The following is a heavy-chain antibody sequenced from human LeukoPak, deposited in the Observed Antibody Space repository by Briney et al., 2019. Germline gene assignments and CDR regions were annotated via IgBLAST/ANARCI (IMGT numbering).Heavy chain of an antibody. CDR3: AKREAYGGNSPRWFDP. D-gene: IGHD4-23*01. CDR1: GFTFSSYW. V-gene: IGHV3-7*05. CDR2: INQDASSI. J-gene: IGHJ5*02. Sequence: AGGSLRLSCAASGFTFSSYWMSWVRQAPDKGLEWVANINQDASSINYAGSVKGRFTISRDNAKKSLYLQMNSLRAEDTAVYYCAKREAYGGNSPRWFDPWGQGTLVTVSS.